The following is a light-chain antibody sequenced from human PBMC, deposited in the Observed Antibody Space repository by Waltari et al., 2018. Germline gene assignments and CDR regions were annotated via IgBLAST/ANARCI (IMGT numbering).Light chain of an antibody. CDR1: SSDVGAYKR. V-gene: IGLV2-23*02. CDR3: SSYAGSSKGV. Sequence: QSALTQPASVSGSPGQSITISCTGTSSDVGAYKRVSWYQQHPGKAPKLMIYAVSKRPSGVSDRFSGYKSGDMASLTISGLQPEDEAEYFCSSYAGSSKGVFGGGTKVTVL. J-gene: IGLJ2*01. CDR2: AVS.